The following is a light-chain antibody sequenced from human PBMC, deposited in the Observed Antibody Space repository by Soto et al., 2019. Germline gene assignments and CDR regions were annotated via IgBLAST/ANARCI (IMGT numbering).Light chain of an antibody. Sequence: EIVLTQSPGTLSLSPGERATLSCRASQSVSKNFLAWYQQKPGPAPRLLISGASNRATGIPDRFSGSGSGTYFSLTIDRLEPEDLAVYFCQQYSSSPPTFGEGTKVAIK. J-gene: IGKJ4*01. V-gene: IGKV3-20*01. CDR1: QSVSKNF. CDR3: QQYSSSPPT. CDR2: GAS.